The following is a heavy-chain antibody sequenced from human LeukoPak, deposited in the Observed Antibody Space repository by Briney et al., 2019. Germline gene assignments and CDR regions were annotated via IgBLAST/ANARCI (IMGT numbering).Heavy chain of an antibody. CDR2: IGTTSGAI. Sequence: GGSLRLSCAASGFTFSSYSMNWVRQAPGKGLEWVSYIGTTSGAIYYADSVKGRFTISRDSAKNSLYLQMNSLRAEDTAVYYCARFRTWGDKAFDYWGQGTLVTVSS. CDR3: ARFRTWGDKAFDY. CDR1: GFTFSSYS. V-gene: IGHV3-48*01. D-gene: IGHD2-21*02. J-gene: IGHJ4*02.